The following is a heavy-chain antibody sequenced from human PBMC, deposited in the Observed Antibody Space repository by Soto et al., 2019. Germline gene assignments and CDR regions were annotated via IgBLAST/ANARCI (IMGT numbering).Heavy chain of an antibody. J-gene: IGHJ4*02. CDR1: GFTFSSYA. CDR2: ISGSGGST. CDR3: AKVIGRRLLLAEITFDY. D-gene: IGHD2-21*02. V-gene: IGHV3-23*01. Sequence: EVQLLESGGGLVQPGGSLRLSCAASGFTFSSYAMSWVRQAPGKGLEWVSAISGSGGSTYYADSLKGRFTISRDNYKKTVYQQMNSLRAEDTAVYYCAKVIGRRLLLAEITFDYRGQGTLVTVSS.